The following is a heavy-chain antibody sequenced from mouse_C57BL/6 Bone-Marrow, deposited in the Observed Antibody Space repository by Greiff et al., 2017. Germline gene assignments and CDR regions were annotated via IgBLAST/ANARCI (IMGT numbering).Heavy chain of an antibody. D-gene: IGHD2-1*01. Sequence: EVQLQQSGPELVKPGASVKMSCKASGYTFTDYNMHWVKQSHGKSLEWIGYINPNNGGTSYNQKFKGKATLTVNKSSSTAYMELRSLTSEDSAVYYCAIYYGNYYYAMDYWGQGTSVTVSS. CDR3: AIYYGNYYYAMDY. V-gene: IGHV1-22*01. CDR2: INPNNGGT. J-gene: IGHJ4*01. CDR1: GYTFTDYN.